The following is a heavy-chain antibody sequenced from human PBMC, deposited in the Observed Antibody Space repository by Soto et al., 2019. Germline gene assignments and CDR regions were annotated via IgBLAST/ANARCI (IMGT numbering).Heavy chain of an antibody. J-gene: IGHJ4*02. CDR3: ARNTVVKYYFDY. CDR2: IKSKDNNYAT. V-gene: IGHV3-73*01. CDR1: GFTFSGSA. D-gene: IGHD2-15*01. Sequence: GGSLRLSCAAAGFTFSGSAMHWVRQASGKGLEWIGRIKSKDNNYATAYAASVKGRFTVSRDDSTSTAYLQMSSLRSEDTAVYYCARNTVVKYYFDYWGQGTLVTVSS.